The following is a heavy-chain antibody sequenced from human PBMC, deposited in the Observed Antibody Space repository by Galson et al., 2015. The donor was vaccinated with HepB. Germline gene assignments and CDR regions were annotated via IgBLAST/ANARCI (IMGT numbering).Heavy chain of an antibody. CDR2: IWYDGSKK. D-gene: IGHD3-16*01. J-gene: IGHJ6*02. Sequence: SLRLSCAASGFTFSSYGMHWVRQAPGKGLEWVTVIWYDGSKKYYAASVKGRFTISRDNSKKTLNLQMNSLRAEDTGVYYCAGDWGGGASGMDVWGQGITVTVSS. CDR3: AGDWGGGASGMDV. V-gene: IGHV3-33*01. CDR1: GFTFSSYG.